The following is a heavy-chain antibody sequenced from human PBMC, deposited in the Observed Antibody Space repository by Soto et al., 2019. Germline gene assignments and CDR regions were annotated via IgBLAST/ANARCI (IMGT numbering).Heavy chain of an antibody. CDR3: ARGRASGSYYLLDY. Sequence: ASVKVFCKASGDTFTTYDINWVRQATGHGLEWMGWINPNSGNIGYVQRFQGRVTMTRDTAIRTAYMEVSSLRSDDTAVYYCARGRASGSYYLLDYWGQGTLVTVSS. CDR1: GDTFTTYD. J-gene: IGHJ4*02. CDR2: INPNSGNI. V-gene: IGHV1-8*01. D-gene: IGHD3-10*01.